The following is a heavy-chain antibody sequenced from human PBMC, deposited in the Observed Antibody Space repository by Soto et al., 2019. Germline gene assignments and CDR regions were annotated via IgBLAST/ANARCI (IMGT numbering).Heavy chain of an antibody. CDR1: GFTFSSYA. D-gene: IGHD6-6*01. J-gene: IGHJ4*02. CDR3: ARGIYSSSRSPSDY. Sequence: QVQLVESGGGVVQPGRSLRLSCAASGFTFSSYAMNWVRQAPGKGLEWVAVISYDGSNKYYADSVKGRFTISRDNSKNTLYLQMNSLRAEDTAVYYCARGIYSSSRSPSDYWGQGTLVTVSS. V-gene: IGHV3-30-3*01. CDR2: ISYDGSNK.